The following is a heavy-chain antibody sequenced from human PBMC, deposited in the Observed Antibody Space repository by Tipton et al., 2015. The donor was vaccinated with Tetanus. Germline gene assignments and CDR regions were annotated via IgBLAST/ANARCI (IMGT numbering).Heavy chain of an antibody. CDR3: ARLVKQCLVPDVY. Sequence: QLVQSGAEGKKPGASVKVSCKGSGYTFTNYGINWERQAHGQGLEWMGWDSGYSGNTFYARKVQGRVTMTTDTSTNTAYLELRSLRSADTAVYFCARLVKQCLVPDVYWCQGTLVTVS. V-gene: IGHV1-18*01. CDR2: DSGYSGNT. D-gene: IGHD6-19*01. J-gene: IGHJ4*02. CDR1: GYTFTNYG.